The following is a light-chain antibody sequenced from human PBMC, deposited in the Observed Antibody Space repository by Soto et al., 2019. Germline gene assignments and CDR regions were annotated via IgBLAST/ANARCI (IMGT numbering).Light chain of an antibody. CDR1: TGPVTRGYY. Sequence: QAVVTQEPSLTVSPGGTVTLTCASSTGPVTRGYYPNWFQQKPGQAPRALIYDTGIKHSWTPGRFSGSLLGGKAVLTLSGAQPEDEAEYYCLLSYGGTCVFGPGTKVTVL. J-gene: IGLJ1*01. V-gene: IGLV7-43*01. CDR2: DTG. CDR3: LLSYGGTCV.